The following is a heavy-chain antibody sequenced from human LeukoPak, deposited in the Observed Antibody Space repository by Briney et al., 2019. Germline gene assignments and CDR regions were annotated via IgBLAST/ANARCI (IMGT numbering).Heavy chain of an antibody. D-gene: IGHD6-19*01. Sequence: GGSLRLSCAASGCTFSKYWLLWVRQAPGKGLESVSRINTDGTVTTYADSVKGRFTVSRDNADNTMFLQMNSVRDEDTAVYYCATKQWLAPPPDSWGQGTPVTVSS. CDR1: GCTFSKYW. J-gene: IGHJ4*02. V-gene: IGHV3-74*01. CDR3: ATKQWLAPPPDS. CDR2: INTDGTVT.